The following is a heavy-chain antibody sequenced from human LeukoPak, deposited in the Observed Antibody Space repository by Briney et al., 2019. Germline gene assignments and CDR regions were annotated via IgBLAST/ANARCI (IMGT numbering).Heavy chain of an antibody. CDR3: ARLMATPYVDAFDI. D-gene: IGHD5-24*01. CDR1: GFTFSSYW. CDR2: IKQDGSEK. Sequence: PGGSLRLSCAASGFTFSSYWMSWVRQAPGKGLEWVANIKQDGSEKYYVDSVKGRFTISRDNAKNSLYLQMNSLRAEDTAVYYCARLMATPYVDAFDIWGQGTMVTVSS. V-gene: IGHV3-7*01. J-gene: IGHJ3*02.